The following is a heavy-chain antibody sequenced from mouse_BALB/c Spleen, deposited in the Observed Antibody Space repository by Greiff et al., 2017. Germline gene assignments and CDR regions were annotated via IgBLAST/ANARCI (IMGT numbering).Heavy chain of an antibody. CDR2: ISDGGSYT. J-gene: IGHJ4*01. V-gene: IGHV5-4*02. Sequence: EVHLVESGGGLVKPGGSLKLSCAASGFTFSDYYMYWVRQTPEKRLEWVATISDGGSYTYYPDSVKGRFTISRDNAKNNLYLQMSSLKSEDTAMYYCARVFITTEAGAMDYWGQGTSVTVSS. CDR3: ARVFITTEAGAMDY. D-gene: IGHD1-2*01. CDR1: GFTFSDYY.